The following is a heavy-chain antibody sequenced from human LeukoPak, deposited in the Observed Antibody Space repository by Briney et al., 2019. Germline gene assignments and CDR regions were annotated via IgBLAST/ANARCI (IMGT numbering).Heavy chain of an antibody. V-gene: IGHV1-69*01. Sequence: ASVKVSCKASGGTFSSYAISWVRQATGQGLEWMGGIIPICGTANYAQKFQGRVTITADESTSTAYMELSSLRSEDTAVYYCARSRGDLSTWVDYWGQGTLVTVSS. J-gene: IGHJ4*02. CDR1: GGTFSSYA. CDR2: IIPICGTA. CDR3: ARSRGDLSTWVDY. D-gene: IGHD3-10*01.